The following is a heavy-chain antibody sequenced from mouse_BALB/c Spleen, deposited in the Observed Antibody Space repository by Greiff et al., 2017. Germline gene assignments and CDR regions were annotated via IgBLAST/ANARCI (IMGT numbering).Heavy chain of an antibody. CDR3: ASGDIYYYGSSFDY. D-gene: IGHD1-1*01. CDR1: GYIFTSYW. V-gene: IGHV1S132*01. J-gene: IGHJ2*01. Sequence: VQLQQSGAELVRPGASVKLSCKTSGYIFTSYWIHWVKQMAGQGLEWIARIYPGTGSTYYNEKLKGKATLTADKSSSTAYMQLSSLKSVDSAVYFCASGDIYYYGSSFDYWGQGTTLTVSS. CDR2: IYPGTGST.